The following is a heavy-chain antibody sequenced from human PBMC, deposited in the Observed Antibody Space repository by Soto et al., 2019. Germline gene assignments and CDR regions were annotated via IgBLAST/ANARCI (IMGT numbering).Heavy chain of an antibody. CDR2: ILYDGSKK. J-gene: IGHJ4*02. Sequence: PGRSLRLSCVASGFNLNTYGISWVRQAPGKGLQWVAQILYDGSKKHYADSVRGRLTITRDNSKNPVYLQMDSLRVDDTAMYYGLRDLALMADYWGQGTLVTVSS. CDR3: LRDLALMADY. D-gene: IGHD3-16*01. CDR1: GFNLNTYG. V-gene: IGHV3-30*03.